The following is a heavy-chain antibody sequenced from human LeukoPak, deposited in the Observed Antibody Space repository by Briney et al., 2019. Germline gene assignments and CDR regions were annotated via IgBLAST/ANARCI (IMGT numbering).Heavy chain of an antibody. V-gene: IGHV1-46*01. J-gene: IGHJ4*02. CDR3: ARDPPHCGGNSDPGDY. D-gene: IGHD4-23*01. CDR1: GYTFTSYY. CDR2: INPSGGST. Sequence: ASVKVSCKASGYTFTSYYMHWVRQAPGQGLEWMGIINPSGGSTSYAQKFQGRVTMTRDTSTSTVYMELSSLRSEDTAVYYCARDPPHCGGNSDPGDYWGQGTLVTVSS.